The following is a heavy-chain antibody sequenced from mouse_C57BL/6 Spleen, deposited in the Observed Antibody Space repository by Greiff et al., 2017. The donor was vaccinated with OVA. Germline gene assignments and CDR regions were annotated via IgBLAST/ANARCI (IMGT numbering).Heavy chain of an antibody. J-gene: IGHJ1*03. CDR1: GFTFTDYY. CDR2: IRNKANGYTT. Sequence: EVKLVESGGGLVQPGGSLSLSCAASGFTFTDYYMSWVRQPPGKALEWLGFIRNKANGYTTEYSASVKGRFTISRDNSHSILYHQMNALRAEDSATYYCARYDYAWYFDVWGTGTTVTVSS. V-gene: IGHV7-3*01. D-gene: IGHD2-4*01. CDR3: ARYDYAWYFDV.